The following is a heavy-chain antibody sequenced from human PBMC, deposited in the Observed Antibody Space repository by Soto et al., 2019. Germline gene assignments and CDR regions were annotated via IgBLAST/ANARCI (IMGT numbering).Heavy chain of an antibody. CDR2: ISSSSSYT. V-gene: IGHV3-11*05. CDR1: GFTFSDYY. J-gene: IGHJ2*01. D-gene: IGHD2-2*02. CDR3: ASGRAIPYWYFDL. Sequence: QVQLVESGGGLVKPGGSLRLSCASSGFTFSDYYMSWIRQAPGKGLEWVSYISSSSSYTNYADSVKGRFTISRDNAKNSLYLQMNSLRAEDTAVYYCASGRAIPYWYFDLWGRGTLVTVSS.